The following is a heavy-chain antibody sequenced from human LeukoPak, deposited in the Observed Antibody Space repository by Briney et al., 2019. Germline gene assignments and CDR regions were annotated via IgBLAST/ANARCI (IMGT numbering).Heavy chain of an antibody. V-gene: IGHV3-66*01. J-gene: IGHJ4*01. CDR1: GFTVTNDY. D-gene: IGHD6-13*01. Sequence: GGSLGLSCAVSGFTVTNDYMNWVRQAPGKGLEWVSIIYSGGSTYYADSVKGRFTISRDSSNNTLFLQMSNLRADDSGLYYCATDVRSSPLGFWGHGTLVTVSS. CDR2: IYSGGST. CDR3: ATDVRSSPLGF.